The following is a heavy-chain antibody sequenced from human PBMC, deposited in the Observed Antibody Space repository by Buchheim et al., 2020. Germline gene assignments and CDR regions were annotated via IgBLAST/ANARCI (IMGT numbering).Heavy chain of an antibody. CDR2: TRNKANSYTT. J-gene: IGHJ4*02. V-gene: IGHV3-72*01. D-gene: IGHD1-26*01. Sequence: EVQLVESGGGLVQPGGSLRLSCAASGFTFSDHYMDWVRQAPGKGLEWVGRTRNKANSYTTEYAASVKGRFTISRDDSKNSLYLQMNSLKTEDTAVYYCAREGEYSGSYYHASWGQGTL. CDR1: GFTFSDHY. CDR3: AREGEYSGSYYHAS.